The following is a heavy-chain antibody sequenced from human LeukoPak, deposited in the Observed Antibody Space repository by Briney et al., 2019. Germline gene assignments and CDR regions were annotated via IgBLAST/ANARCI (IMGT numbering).Heavy chain of an antibody. D-gene: IGHD1-26*01. CDR3: AKHSGNYFFDH. V-gene: IGHV3-23*01. CDR2: ISVSVGDT. J-gene: IGHJ4*02. CDR1: GFTFSTYA. Sequence: GASLRLSCAASGFTFSTYAMSCVRQAPGKGLEWVSAISVSVGDTFYADSVRGRLTISRDNSMNTLYLQMNSLRAEDTAMYYCAKHSGNYFFDHWGQGTLVTVSA.